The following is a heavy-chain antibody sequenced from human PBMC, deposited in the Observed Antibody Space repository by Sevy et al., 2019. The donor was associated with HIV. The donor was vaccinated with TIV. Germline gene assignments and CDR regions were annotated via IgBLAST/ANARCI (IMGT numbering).Heavy chain of an antibody. J-gene: IGHJ4*02. CDR1: GFTVSHNY. CDR3: AADYASGNAFDY. V-gene: IGHV3-66*02. D-gene: IGHD3-10*01. Sequence: GESLKISCAASGFTVSHNYMSWVRQAPGKGLEWVSVIYSGGTTHYADSVKGRFTISRDNSKNKVHLQMNSLRAEDTAVYYCAADYASGNAFDYWGQGTLVTVSS. CDR2: IYSGGTT.